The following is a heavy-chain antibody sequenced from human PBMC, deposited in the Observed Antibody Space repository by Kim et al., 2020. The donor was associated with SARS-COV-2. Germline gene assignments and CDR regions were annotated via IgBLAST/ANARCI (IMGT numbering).Heavy chain of an antibody. J-gene: IGHJ4*02. CDR3: ARAEGSSGYYLPYFGY. D-gene: IGHD3-22*01. Sequence: KGRFTISRDNSKNTLYLQMNSLRAEDTAVYYCARAEGSSGYYLPYFGYWGQGTLGTVSS. V-gene: IGHV3-30*07.